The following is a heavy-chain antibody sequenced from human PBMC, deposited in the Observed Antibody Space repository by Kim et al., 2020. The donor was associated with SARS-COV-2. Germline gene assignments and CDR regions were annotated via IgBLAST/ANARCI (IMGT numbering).Heavy chain of an antibody. J-gene: IGHJ2*01. CDR2: IYYSGST. Sequence: SETLSLTCTVSGGSISSGDYYWSWIRQPPGKGLEWIGYIYYSGSTYYNPSLKSRVTISVDTSKNQFSLKLSSVTAADTAVYYCARFYDPERYFDLWGRGTLVTVSS. V-gene: IGHV4-30-4*01. CDR1: GGSISSGDYY. CDR3: ARFYDPERYFDL. D-gene: IGHD3-16*01.